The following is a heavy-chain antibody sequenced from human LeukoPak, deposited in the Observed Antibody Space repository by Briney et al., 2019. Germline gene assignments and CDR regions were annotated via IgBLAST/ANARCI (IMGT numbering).Heavy chain of an antibody. V-gene: IGHV5-51*01. CDR2: IYPGDSDI. J-gene: IGHJ5*02. CDR1: GYSFTSYW. D-gene: IGHD6-19*01. CDR3: ARQRGIAVAGNWFDP. Sequence: GESLKISCKGSGYSFTSYWIGWLRQMPGKGLEWMGIIYPGDSDIRYSPSFQGQVTISADKSISTAYLQWSSLRASDTAMYYCARQRGIAVAGNWFDPWGQGTLVTVSS.